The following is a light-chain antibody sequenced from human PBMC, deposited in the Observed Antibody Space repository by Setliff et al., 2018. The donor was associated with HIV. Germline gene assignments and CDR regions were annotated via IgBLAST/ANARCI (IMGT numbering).Light chain of an antibody. J-gene: IGLJ1*01. V-gene: IGLV2-11*01. CDR3: CSYADSYTSLYV. Sequence: ALTQPRSVSGSPRQSVTISCTGTSSNVGAYNFVSWYQQHPGKAPKLMIYDVNKRPSGVPDRFSGSKSGNTASLTISGLQAEDEADYYCCSYADSYTSLYVFGTGTKVTVL. CDR2: DVN. CDR1: SSNVGAYNF.